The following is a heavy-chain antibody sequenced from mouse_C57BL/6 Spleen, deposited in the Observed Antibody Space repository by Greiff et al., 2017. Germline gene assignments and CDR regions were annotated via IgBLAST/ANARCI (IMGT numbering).Heavy chain of an antibody. CDR1: GYTFTSYW. D-gene: IGHD1-1*01. CDR2: IDPSDSYT. V-gene: IGHV1-69*01. J-gene: IGHJ1*03. CDR3: ARCGGSSPGYFDV. Sequence: VKLQQPGAELVMPGASVKLSCKASGYTFTSYWMHWVKQRPGQGLEWIGEIDPSDSYTNYNQKFKGKSTLTVDKSSSTAYMQLSSLTSEDSAVYYCARCGGSSPGYFDVWGTGTTVTVSS.